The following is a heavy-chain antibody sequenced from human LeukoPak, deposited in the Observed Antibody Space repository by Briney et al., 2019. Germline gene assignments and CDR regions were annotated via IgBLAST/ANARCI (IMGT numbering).Heavy chain of an antibody. CDR2: IYYSGST. CDR1: GGSISSYY. Sequence: SETLSLTCTVSGGSISSYYWSWIRQPPGKGLEWIGYIYYSGSTNYNPSLKSRVTISVDTSKNQFSLKLSSVTAADTAVYYCARAVSDYYDSSGYYYSFDYWGQGTLVTVSS. D-gene: IGHD3-22*01. CDR3: ARAVSDYYDSSGYYYSFDY. J-gene: IGHJ4*02. V-gene: IGHV4-59*12.